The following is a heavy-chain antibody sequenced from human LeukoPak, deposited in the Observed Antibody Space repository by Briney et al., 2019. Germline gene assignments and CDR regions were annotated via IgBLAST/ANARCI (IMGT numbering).Heavy chain of an antibody. CDR1: GGTFSSYA. J-gene: IGHJ5*02. D-gene: IGHD5-24*01. Sequence: APVKVSCKASGGTFSSYAISWVRQAPGQGLEWMGGIIPIFGTANYAQKFQGRVTITADESTSTAYMELSSLRSEDTAVYYCARASRDGYNDWFDPWGQGTLVTVSS. CDR2: IIPIFGTA. CDR3: ARASRDGYNDWFDP. V-gene: IGHV1-69*13.